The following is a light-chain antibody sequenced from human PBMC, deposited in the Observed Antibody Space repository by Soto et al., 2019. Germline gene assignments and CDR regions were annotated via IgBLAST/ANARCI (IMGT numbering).Light chain of an antibody. Sequence: EMVMTHSPATLSVSPGERATLSCRASQSVSSNLAWYQQKPGQAPRLLIYDASTRATGFPARFSGSGSETEFTLTISSLQSEDFAVYYCQQYNNWPWTFGQGTKVDIK. CDR3: QQYNNWPWT. V-gene: IGKV3-15*01. CDR2: DAS. J-gene: IGKJ1*01. CDR1: QSVSSN.